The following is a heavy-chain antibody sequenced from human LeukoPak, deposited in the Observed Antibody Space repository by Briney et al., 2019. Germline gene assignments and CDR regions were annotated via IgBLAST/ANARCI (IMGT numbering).Heavy chain of an antibody. J-gene: IGHJ4*02. CDR2: INWNGGST. D-gene: IGHD3-22*01. CDR3: AIDADYYDRDAYFDY. V-gene: IGHV3-20*04. CDR1: GFTFDDYG. Sequence: GGSLRLSCAASGFTFDDYGMSWVRQAPGKGLEWVSGINWNGGSTGYADSVKGRFTISRDNAKNSLYLQMNSLRAEDTALYYCAIDADYYDRDAYFDYWGQGTLVTVSS.